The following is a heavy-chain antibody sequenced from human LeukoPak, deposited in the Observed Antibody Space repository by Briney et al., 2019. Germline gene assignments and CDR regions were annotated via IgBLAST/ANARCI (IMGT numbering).Heavy chain of an antibody. V-gene: IGHV3-21*01. J-gene: IGHJ4*02. CDR2: ISSSSSYI. CDR3: ARGGYDILTGSGYDY. D-gene: IGHD3-9*01. CDR1: GFTVSSNY. Sequence: GGSLRLSCAASGFTVSSNYMSWVRQAPGKGLEWVSSISSSSSYIYYVDSVKGRFTISRDNAKNSLYLQMNSLRAEDTAVYYCARGGYDILTGSGYDYWGQGTLVTVSS.